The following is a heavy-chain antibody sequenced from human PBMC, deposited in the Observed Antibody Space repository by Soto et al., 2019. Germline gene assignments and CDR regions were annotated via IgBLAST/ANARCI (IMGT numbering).Heavy chain of an antibody. J-gene: IGHJ4*02. CDR2: IYYSGST. CDR1: GGSISSSSYY. V-gene: IGHV4-39*01. D-gene: IGHD2-21*02. CDR3: ARHSVHCGGDCPKIDY. Sequence: SETLSLTCTVSGGSISSSSYYWGWIRQPPGKGLEWIGSIYYSGSTYYNPSLKSRVTISVDTSKNQFSLKLSSVTAADTAVYYCARHSVHCGGDCPKIDYWGQGTLVTVSS.